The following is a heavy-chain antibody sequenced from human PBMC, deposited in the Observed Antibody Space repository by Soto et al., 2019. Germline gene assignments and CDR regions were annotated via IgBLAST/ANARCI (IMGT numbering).Heavy chain of an antibody. Sequence: QITLKESGPTLVKPTQTLTLTCTFSGFSLSTSGVGVGWIRQPPGKALEWLALIYWDDDKRYSPSLKSRLTITKDTSNTQVVLTMTNMDPVDTATYYCAHSLHYYGSGSIDYWGQGTLVTVSS. J-gene: IGHJ4*02. V-gene: IGHV2-5*02. CDR1: GFSLSTSGVG. D-gene: IGHD3-10*01. CDR2: IYWDDDK. CDR3: AHSLHYYGSGSIDY.